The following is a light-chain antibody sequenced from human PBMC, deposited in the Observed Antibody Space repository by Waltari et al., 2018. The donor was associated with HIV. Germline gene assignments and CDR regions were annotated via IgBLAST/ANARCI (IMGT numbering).Light chain of an antibody. V-gene: IGLV2-14*03. CDR2: DVT. CDR1: RSDVGGSKY. J-gene: IGLJ1*01. Sequence: QSALTKPASVSGSPGQSITISCTGTRSDVGGSKYVSWYQQYPGKAPKLIIYDVTNRPSGVSNRFSGSKSGNTASLTISGLQAEDEADYYCCSYTSSITGRVFGTGTKVTVL. CDR3: CSYTSSITGRV.